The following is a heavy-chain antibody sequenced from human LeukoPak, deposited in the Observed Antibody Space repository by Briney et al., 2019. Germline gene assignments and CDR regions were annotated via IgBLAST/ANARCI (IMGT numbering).Heavy chain of an antibody. CDR3: AKTAAGRGGYYFDY. CDR2: ISSSSSYI. Sequence: KPGGSLRLSCAAPGFTFSSYSMNWVRQAPGKGLEWVSSISSSSSYIYYADSVKGRFTISRDNAKNSLYLQMNSLRAEDTAVYYCAKTAAGRGGYYFDYWGQGTLVTVSS. CDR1: GFTFSSYS. D-gene: IGHD6-13*01. J-gene: IGHJ4*02. V-gene: IGHV3-21*01.